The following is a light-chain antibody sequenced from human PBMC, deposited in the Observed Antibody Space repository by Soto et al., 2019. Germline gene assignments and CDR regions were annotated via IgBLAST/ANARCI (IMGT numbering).Light chain of an antibody. CDR3: QQYGSSPPIT. J-gene: IGKJ5*01. V-gene: IGKV3-20*01. CDR2: AAS. Sequence: EIVLTQSPGTLSLSPGERATLSCRGSQRVSGSYLAWYQQKPGQAPRLLISAASSRATGIPDRFSGSGSGTDFTLTISRLEPEDFAVYYCQQYGSSPPITFGQGTRLEIK. CDR1: QRVSGSY.